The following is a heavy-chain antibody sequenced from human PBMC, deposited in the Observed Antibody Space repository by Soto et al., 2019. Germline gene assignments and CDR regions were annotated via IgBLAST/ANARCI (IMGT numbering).Heavy chain of an antibody. CDR2: INAGNGNT. Sequence: ASVKVSCRASGYTFTSYAMHWVRQAPGQRLEWMGWINAGNGNTKYSQKFQGRVTITRDTSASTAYMELSSLRSEDTAVYYCARNLRPDAFDIWGQGTMVTVSS. CDR3: ARNLRPDAFDI. D-gene: IGHD3-16*01. J-gene: IGHJ3*02. V-gene: IGHV1-3*01. CDR1: GYTFTSYA.